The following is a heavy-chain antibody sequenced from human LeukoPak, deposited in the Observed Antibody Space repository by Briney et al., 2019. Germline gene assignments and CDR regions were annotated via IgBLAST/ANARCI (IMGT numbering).Heavy chain of an antibody. D-gene: IGHD3-10*01. CDR3: ARDPTDYGSGPHYFDY. V-gene: IGHV1-69*13. CDR2: IIPIFGTA. J-gene: IGHJ4*02. Sequence: SVKVSCKASRGTFSSYAINWVRQAPGQGLEWMGGIIPIFGTANYAQKFQGRVTITADESTSTAYMELSSLRSEDTAVYYCARDPTDYGSGPHYFDYWGQGTLVTVSS. CDR1: RGTFSSYA.